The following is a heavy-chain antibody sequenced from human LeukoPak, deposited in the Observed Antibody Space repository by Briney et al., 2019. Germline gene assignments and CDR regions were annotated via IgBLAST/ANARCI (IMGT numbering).Heavy chain of an antibody. D-gene: IGHD6-13*01. J-gene: IGHJ5*02. CDR1: GGSINTPNYY. V-gene: IGHV4-61*01. Sequence: SETLSLTCTVSGGSINTPNYYWSWIRQPPGKGLEWIGYIYYSGSTNYNPSLKSRVTISVDTSKNQFSLKLSSVTAADTAVYYCARGRRGIAAAGTGASWFDPWGQGTLVTVSS. CDR3: ARGRRGIAAAGTGASWFDP. CDR2: IYYSGST.